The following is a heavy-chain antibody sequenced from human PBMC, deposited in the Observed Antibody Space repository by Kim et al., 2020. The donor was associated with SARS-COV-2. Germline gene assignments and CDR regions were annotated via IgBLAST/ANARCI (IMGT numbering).Heavy chain of an antibody. CDR3: ARATSGYVDY. V-gene: IGHV6-1*01. Sequence: YNEYAVSVRSRISVHPDTTKNQFSLQLNSVSPEDTAVYYCARATSGYVDYWGQGTLVTVSS. CDR2: YN. J-gene: IGHJ4*02. D-gene: IGHD3-9*01.